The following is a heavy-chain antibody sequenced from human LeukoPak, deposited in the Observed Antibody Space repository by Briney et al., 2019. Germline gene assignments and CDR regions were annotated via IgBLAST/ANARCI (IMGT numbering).Heavy chain of an antibody. CDR2: INPNRGDT. CDR3: MRGGGNSWFDY. V-gene: IGHV1-2*02. Sequence: ASVKVSCKASGYTFTRHYFHWVRQAPGQGLEWMGWINPNRGDTNFAQKFQGRVTMTRATSISTVYMELTSLRSDDTALYYCMRGGGNSWFDYWGQGTLVSVSS. J-gene: IGHJ4*02. CDR1: GYTFTRHY. D-gene: IGHD6-13*01.